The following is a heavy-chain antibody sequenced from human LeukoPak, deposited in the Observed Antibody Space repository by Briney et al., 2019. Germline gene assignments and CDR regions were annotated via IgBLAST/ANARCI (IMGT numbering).Heavy chain of an antibody. V-gene: IGHV1-69*13. D-gene: IGHD3-22*01. CDR3: ARVPGSSGSGYN. CDR2: IIPIFGTA. Sequence: SVKVSCKVSGGTFSSYAISWIRQAPGQGLEWMGGIIPIFGTADYAQKFQGRVTITADESTSTAYMELSNLRPEDTAVYYCARVPGSSGSGYNWGQGTLVTVSS. CDR1: GGTFSSYA. J-gene: IGHJ4*02.